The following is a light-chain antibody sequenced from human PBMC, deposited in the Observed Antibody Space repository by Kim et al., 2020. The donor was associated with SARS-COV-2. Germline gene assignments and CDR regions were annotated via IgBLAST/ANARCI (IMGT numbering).Light chain of an antibody. J-gene: IGKJ2*01. Sequence: EIVLTQSPGALSLSPGERATLSCRTSQSVYSNALAWYQQKPGQTPRLLIYGASIRATGIPDRFTGSGSGTDFTLTINRLEPEDFAVYFCQQYGSAPDAFGQGTKLEIK. V-gene: IGKV3-20*01. CDR1: QSVYSNA. CDR3: QQYGSAPDA. CDR2: GAS.